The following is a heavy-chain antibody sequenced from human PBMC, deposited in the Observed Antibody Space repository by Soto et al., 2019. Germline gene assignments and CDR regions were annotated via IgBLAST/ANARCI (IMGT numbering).Heavy chain of an antibody. Sequence: GGSLRLSCAASGFTFSSYWMSWVRQAPGKGLEWVANIKQDGSEKYYVDSVKGRFTISRDNAKNSLYLQMNSLRAEDTAVYYCARDGKYYYGSGTYSGGPNFDYWGQGTLVTVSS. J-gene: IGHJ4*02. CDR3: ARDGKYYYGSGTYSGGPNFDY. D-gene: IGHD3-10*01. CDR2: IKQDGSEK. CDR1: GFTFSSYW. V-gene: IGHV3-7*01.